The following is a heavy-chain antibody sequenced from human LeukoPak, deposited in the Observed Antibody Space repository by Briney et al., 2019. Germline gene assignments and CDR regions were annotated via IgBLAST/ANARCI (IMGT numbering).Heavy chain of an antibody. CDR1: GYTFTGYY. V-gene: IGHV1-2*02. D-gene: IGHD6-13*01. CDR2: INPNSGGT. J-gene: IGHJ6*02. Sequence: ASVKVSCKAPGYTFTGYYMHWVRQAPGQGLEWMGWINPNSGGTNYAQKFQGRVTMTRDTSISTAYMELSRLRSDDTAVYYCARGMGGDTAAAFPYYYYYGMDVWGQGTTVTVSS. CDR3: ARGMGGDTAAAFPYYYYYGMDV.